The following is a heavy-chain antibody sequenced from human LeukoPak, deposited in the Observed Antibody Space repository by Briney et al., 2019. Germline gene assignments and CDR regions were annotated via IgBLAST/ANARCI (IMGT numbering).Heavy chain of an antibody. V-gene: IGHV5-51*01. CDR1: GYSFTSYR. Sequence: GESLKISCKGSGYSFTSYRIGWVRQMPGKGLEWMGIIYPGDSDTRYSPSFQGQVTISADKSISTAYLQWSSLKASDTAMYYCARTYYYDSTHNWFDPWGQGTLVTVSS. CDR3: ARTYYYDSTHNWFDP. J-gene: IGHJ5*02. CDR2: IYPGDSDT. D-gene: IGHD3-22*01.